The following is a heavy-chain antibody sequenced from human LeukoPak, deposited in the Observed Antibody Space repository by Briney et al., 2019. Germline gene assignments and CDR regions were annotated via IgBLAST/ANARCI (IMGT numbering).Heavy chain of an antibody. D-gene: IGHD2-2*01. Sequence: GGSLRLSCAASGFTFSSYSMNWVRQAPGKGLEWVSYISSSSSTIYYADSVKGRFTISRDNAKNSLYLQMNSLRAEDTAVYYCAREGYCSSTSCRRGAFDIWGQGTMVTVSS. CDR2: ISSSSSTI. CDR3: AREGYCSSTSCRRGAFDI. V-gene: IGHV3-48*04. J-gene: IGHJ3*02. CDR1: GFTFSSYS.